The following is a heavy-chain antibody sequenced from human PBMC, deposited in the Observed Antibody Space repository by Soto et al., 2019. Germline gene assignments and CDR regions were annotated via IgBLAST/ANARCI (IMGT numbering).Heavy chain of an antibody. Sequence: QVQLQQWGAGLLKPSETLSLTCAVYGGSFSGYYWSWIHQPPGKGLEWIGEINHSGSTNYNPSLKSRVTISVDTSKNQFSLNLSSVTAADTAVYYCATFTRTILWGQGTLVTVSS. CDR1: GGSFSGYY. J-gene: IGHJ4*02. CDR2: INHSGST. D-gene: IGHD3-16*01. V-gene: IGHV4-34*01. CDR3: ATFTRTIL.